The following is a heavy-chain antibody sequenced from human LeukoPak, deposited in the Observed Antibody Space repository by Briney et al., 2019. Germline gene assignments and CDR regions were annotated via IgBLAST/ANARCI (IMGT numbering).Heavy chain of an antibody. CDR2: IYYSGST. Sequence: PSETLSLTCTVSGGSISSSSYYWGWIRQPPGKGLEWIGSIYYSGSTYYNPSLKSRVTISVDTSKNQFSLKLSSVTAADTAVYYCAREWGRPGITGTTGFDYWGQGTLVTVSS. CDR3: AREWGRPGITGTTGFDY. D-gene: IGHD1-20*01. CDR1: GGSISSSSYY. J-gene: IGHJ4*02. V-gene: IGHV4-39*07.